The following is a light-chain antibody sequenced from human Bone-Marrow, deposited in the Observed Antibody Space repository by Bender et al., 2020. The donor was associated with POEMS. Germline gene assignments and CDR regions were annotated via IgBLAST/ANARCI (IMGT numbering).Light chain of an antibody. Sequence: QSALTQPASVSGSPGQSITISCTGTSSDVGSYKYVSWYQQHPGKAPKLMIYEGSKRPSGVSNRFSGSKSGNTASLTISGLQAEDEADYHCCSYAGSNTLVFGGGTKVTVL. J-gene: IGLJ2*01. CDR1: SSDVGSYKY. CDR3: CSYAGSNTLV. CDR2: EGS. V-gene: IGLV2-23*01.